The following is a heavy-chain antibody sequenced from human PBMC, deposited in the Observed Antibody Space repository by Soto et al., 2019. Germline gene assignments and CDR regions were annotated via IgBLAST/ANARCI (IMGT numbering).Heavy chain of an antibody. J-gene: IGHJ6*02. CDR1: GYIFTGYH. Sequence: ASVKVSCKASGYIFTGYHIHWVRQAPGRGLEWMGWINPNSGDTEYAQNFQGRVTMTRDTSFNLVYMEMSGLMSDDTAVYYCVRDARGTQCFDEMDIWGQGTTVTVSS. D-gene: IGHD3-9*01. CDR3: VRDARGTQCFDEMDI. CDR2: INPNSGDT. V-gene: IGHV1-2*02.